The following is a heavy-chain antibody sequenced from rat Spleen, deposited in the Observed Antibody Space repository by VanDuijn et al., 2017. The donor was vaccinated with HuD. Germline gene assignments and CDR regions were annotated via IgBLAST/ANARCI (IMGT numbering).Heavy chain of an antibody. CDR1: GFSLSNYG. D-gene: IGHD1-11*01. V-gene: IGHV2-13*01. CDR2: IWGNGGT. J-gene: IGHJ2*01. Sequence: QVQLKESGPGLVQPSQTLSLTCTVSGFSLSNYGVIWVRQPPGKGLDWMGVIWGNGGTDYNSTFKSRLSISWDTSKSQVFLRMNNLQIEDTATYYCARDPVNYGGSPYYFDYWGQGVMVTVSS. CDR3: ARDPVNYGGSPYYFDY.